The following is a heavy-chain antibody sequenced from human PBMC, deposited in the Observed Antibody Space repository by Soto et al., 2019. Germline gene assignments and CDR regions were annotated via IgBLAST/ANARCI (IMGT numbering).Heavy chain of an antibody. CDR3: AREGSYDSSGSYLQAFSY. D-gene: IGHD3-22*01. J-gene: IGHJ4*02. Sequence: XGSLRLSCAASGFNFGSYVMHWVRQSPGKGLEWVSSISSSRTYIYYADSVKGRFTISRDNAKNSLSLHMNSLTDEDTAIYYCAREGSYDSSGSYLQAFSYGAQGTRFPVS. CDR1: GFNFGSYV. V-gene: IGHV3-21*01. CDR2: ISSSRTYI.